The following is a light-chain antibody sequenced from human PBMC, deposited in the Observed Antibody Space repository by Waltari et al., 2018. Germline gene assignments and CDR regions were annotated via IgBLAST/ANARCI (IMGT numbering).Light chain of an antibody. Sequence: IVMTQSPATLSVSPGERATLSCRASQSVSTNLAWYQQKPGQAPRLLIYGASARAPGVPARFSGSGSGTEFTLTISSLQSEDFAVYYCQQYKNWPPLFTFGPGTKVDI. J-gene: IGKJ3*01. V-gene: IGKV3-15*01. CDR2: GAS. CDR3: QQYKNWPPLFT. CDR1: QSVSTN.